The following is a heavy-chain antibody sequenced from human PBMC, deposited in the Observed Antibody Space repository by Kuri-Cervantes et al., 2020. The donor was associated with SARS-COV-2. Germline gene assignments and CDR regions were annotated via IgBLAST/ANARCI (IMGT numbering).Heavy chain of an antibody. J-gene: IGHJ6*02. V-gene: IGHV4-59*08. Sequence: SETLSLTCTVSGGSIRSYYWSWIRQPPGKGLEWIGSIYYSGSTYYNPSLKSRVTISVDTSKTQFSLKLSSVTAADTAVYYCARLRGGAYGMDVWGQGTTVTVSS. D-gene: IGHD3-16*01. CDR3: ARLRGGAYGMDV. CDR2: IYYSGST. CDR1: GGSIRSYY.